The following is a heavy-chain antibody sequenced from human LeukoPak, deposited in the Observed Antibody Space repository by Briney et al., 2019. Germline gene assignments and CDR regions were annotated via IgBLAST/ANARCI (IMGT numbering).Heavy chain of an antibody. CDR3: ARQGGIVGATLLEPNYYYYYGMDV. CDR1: GYSFTSYW. J-gene: IGHJ6*02. D-gene: IGHD1-26*01. V-gene: IGHV5-51*01. CDR2: IYPGDSDT. Sequence: GESLKISCKGSGYSFTSYWIGWVRQMPGKGLEWMGIIYPGDSDTRYSPSFQGQVTISADKSISTAYLQWSSLKASDTAMYYCARQGGIVGATLLEPNYYYYYGMDVWGQGTTVTVSS.